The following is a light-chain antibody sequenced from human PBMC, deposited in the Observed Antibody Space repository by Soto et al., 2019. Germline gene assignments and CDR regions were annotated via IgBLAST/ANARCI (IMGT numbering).Light chain of an antibody. Sequence: QSALTQPPSVSGAPGQRVTVSCTGSSSNIGAGYGVHWYQQLPGAAPKLLIFQNNIRPSGVPDRFSGSQSGTSASLTITGLQAEDEAHYYCQTADTSLSVVFGGGTKLTVL. CDR2: QNN. CDR3: QTADTSLSVV. J-gene: IGLJ2*01. CDR1: SSNIGAGYG. V-gene: IGLV1-40*01.